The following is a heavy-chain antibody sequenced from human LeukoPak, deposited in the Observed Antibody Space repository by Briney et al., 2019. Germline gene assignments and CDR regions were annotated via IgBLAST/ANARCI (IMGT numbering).Heavy chain of an antibody. D-gene: IGHD1-1*01. CDR1: GFTFSAYA. CDR3: VKITSVTGGDC. V-gene: IGHV3-64D*09. CDR2: ISNDGSRS. Sequence: PGGSLRLSCSASGFTFSAYAMYWVRPAPGKGVEYVSGISNDGSRSFYADSVKGRFTISRDNSKNTLYLQMSSLRAEDTALYYCVKITSVTGGDCWGQGTRLTVSS. J-gene: IGHJ4*02.